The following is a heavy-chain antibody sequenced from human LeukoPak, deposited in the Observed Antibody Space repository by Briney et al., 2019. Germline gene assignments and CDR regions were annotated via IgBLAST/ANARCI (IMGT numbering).Heavy chain of an antibody. CDR3: TRGVSGLRAFDI. J-gene: IGHJ3*02. Sequence: GGSLRLSCTASGFTFGDYAMSWVRQAPGKGLEWVGFIRSKAYGGTTEYGASVKGRFSISRDDSKSIAYLQMESLKTEDTAVYYCTRGVSGLRAFDIWGQGTMVTVSS. CDR2: IRSKAYGGTT. V-gene: IGHV3-49*04. CDR1: GFTFGDYA.